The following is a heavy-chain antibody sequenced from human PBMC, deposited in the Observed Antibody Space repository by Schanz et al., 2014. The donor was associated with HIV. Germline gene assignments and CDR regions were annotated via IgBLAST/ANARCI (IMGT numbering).Heavy chain of an antibody. CDR1: GFTFSSYA. Sequence: QVQLVESGGGVVQPGRSLRLSCAVSGFTFSSYAMHWVRQAPGKGLEWVAVISYDGSNQYYADSVKGRFTISRDNSKNTLYLQMNSLRAEDTAVYYCARRDYGDYYYYYGMDVWGQGTTVTVSS. J-gene: IGHJ6*02. CDR2: ISYDGSNQ. CDR3: ARRDYGDYYYYYGMDV. D-gene: IGHD4-17*01. V-gene: IGHV3-30-3*01.